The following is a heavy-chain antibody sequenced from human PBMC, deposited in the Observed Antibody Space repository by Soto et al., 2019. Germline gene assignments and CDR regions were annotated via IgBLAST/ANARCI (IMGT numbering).Heavy chain of an antibody. V-gene: IGHV4-39*01. J-gene: IGHJ4*02. CDR1: SGSISSTIYS. CDR2: IFYSGST. D-gene: IGHD3-10*01. CDR3: ARQVVDGAVTGSGSFDY. Sequence: SETLSLTCTVSSGSISSTIYSWDWIRQPPGKGLEWIGSIFYSGSTYYNPSLKSRVTIPVDTSENQISLTLSSVTAADTAVYYCARQVVDGAVTGSGSFDYWGQGTLVTVSS.